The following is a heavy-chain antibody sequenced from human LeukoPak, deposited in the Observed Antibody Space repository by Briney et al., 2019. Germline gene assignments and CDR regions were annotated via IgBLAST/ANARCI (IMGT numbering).Heavy chain of an antibody. CDR3: AHSEDYYGSVDAFDF. CDR2: IYWDDDK. Sequence: VSGPTLVNPTQTLTLTCTFSGFSLSTRGVGVGWIRQPPGKALEWLAFIYWDDDKRYSPSLNSRLTITKDTSKNQVVLTITNMDPVDTATYYCAHSEDYYGSVDAFDFWGQGTMVTVSS. D-gene: IGHD3-10*01. J-gene: IGHJ3*01. V-gene: IGHV2-5*02. CDR1: GFSLSTRGVG.